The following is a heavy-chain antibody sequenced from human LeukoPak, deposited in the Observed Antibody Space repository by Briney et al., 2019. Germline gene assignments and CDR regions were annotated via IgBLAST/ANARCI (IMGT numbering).Heavy chain of an antibody. CDR1: GGSISSYY. Sequence: PSETLSLTCTVSGGSISSYYWSWIRQPPGKGLEWIGYICYSGSTNYNPSLKSRVTISVDTSKNQFSLKLSSVTAADTAVYYCASTSYYDSSGYLDAFDIWGQGTMVTVSS. CDR3: ASTSYYDSSGYLDAFDI. D-gene: IGHD3-22*01. J-gene: IGHJ3*02. V-gene: IGHV4-59*01. CDR2: ICYSGST.